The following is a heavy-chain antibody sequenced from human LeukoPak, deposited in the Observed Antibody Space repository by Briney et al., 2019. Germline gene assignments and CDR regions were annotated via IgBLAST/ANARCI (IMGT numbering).Heavy chain of an antibody. CDR3: ARGLLTGTTINWFDP. CDR2: IYYSGTT. Sequence: SETLSLTCTVSGGSISNYYWSWIRQVPGKGLEWIGYIYYSGTTNYNPSLRSRVTISVDTSKNQFSLKLSSVTAADTAVYYCARGLLTGTTINWFDPWGQGTLVTVSS. CDR1: GGSISNYY. J-gene: IGHJ5*02. D-gene: IGHD1-7*01. V-gene: IGHV4-59*12.